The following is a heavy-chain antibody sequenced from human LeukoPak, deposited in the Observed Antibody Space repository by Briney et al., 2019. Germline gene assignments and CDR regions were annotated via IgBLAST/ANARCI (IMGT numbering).Heavy chain of an antibody. CDR2: ISSSSSTI. J-gene: IGHJ5*02. CDR3: AKGYDFWSGYYT. Sequence: GGSLRLSCAASGFTFSSYSMNWVRQAPGKGLEWVSYISSSSSTIYYADSVKGRFTISRDNAKNTLYLQMNSLRAEDTAVYYCAKGYDFWSGYYTWGQGTLVTVSS. CDR1: GFTFSSYS. V-gene: IGHV3-48*01. D-gene: IGHD3-3*01.